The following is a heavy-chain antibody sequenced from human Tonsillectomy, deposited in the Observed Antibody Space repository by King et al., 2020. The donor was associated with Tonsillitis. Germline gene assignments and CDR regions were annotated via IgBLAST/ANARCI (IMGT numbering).Heavy chain of an antibody. CDR3: ARLSPMSGVIQTFPDAFDI. J-gene: IGHJ3*02. CDR2: IYYTGTP. V-gene: IGHV4-59*01. D-gene: IGHD3-3*01. CDR1: GGSINTYY. Sequence: VQLQESGPGLVKPSETLSLTCTVSGGSINTYYWSWIRQPPGKGLEWIAYIYYTGTPNYSPSLKSRVTISLETSKSQFSLRLSSVTAADTAVYYCARLSPMSGVIQTFPDAFDIWGQGTMVTVSS.